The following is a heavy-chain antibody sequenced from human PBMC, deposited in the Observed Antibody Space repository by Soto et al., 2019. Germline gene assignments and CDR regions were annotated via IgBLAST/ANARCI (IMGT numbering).Heavy chain of an antibody. V-gene: IGHV4-38-2*02. CDR3: ARARIVVAGTIVDY. D-gene: IGHD6-19*01. CDR2: IYHSGDT. Sequence: PSETLSLTCPVSGGSIGSGYYCGWIRQPPGKGLEWIGSIYHSGDTYYNPSLKSRVTISVDTSKNHFSLKLTSVTAADTAVYYCARARIVVAGTIVDYWGQGTLVTVSS. J-gene: IGHJ4*02. CDR1: GGSIGSGYY.